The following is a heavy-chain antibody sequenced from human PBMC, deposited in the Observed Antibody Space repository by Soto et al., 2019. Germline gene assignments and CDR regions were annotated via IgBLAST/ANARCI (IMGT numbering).Heavy chain of an antibody. J-gene: IGHJ6*02. CDR2: FDPEDGET. D-gene: IGHD3-10*01. CDR1: GYTLTELS. Sequence: QVQLVQSGAEVKKPGASVKVSCKVSGYTLTELSMHWVRQAPGKGLEWMGGFDPEDGETIYAQKFKGRVTMTEDTSTDTAYMELSSLRSEDTAVYYCASTRAGGYYGSGSYYGMDVWGQGTTVTVSS. V-gene: IGHV1-24*01. CDR3: ASTRAGGYYGSGSYYGMDV.